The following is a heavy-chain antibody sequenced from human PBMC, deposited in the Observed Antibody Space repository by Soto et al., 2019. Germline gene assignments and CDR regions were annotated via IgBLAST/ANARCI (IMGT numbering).Heavy chain of an antibody. V-gene: IGHV3-74*01. D-gene: IGHD2-15*01. CDR2: ISPDGSST. J-gene: IGHJ4*02. CDR3: ARELGGGIWPIDN. Sequence: PGGSLRLSCAASGFTFSSYWMHWVRQVPGKGLVWVSRISPDGSSTSSADPVKGRFIISRDNVKDTLFLQMDSLRDEDTAVYYCARELGGGIWPIDNWGQRTLVTVSS. CDR1: GFTFSSYW.